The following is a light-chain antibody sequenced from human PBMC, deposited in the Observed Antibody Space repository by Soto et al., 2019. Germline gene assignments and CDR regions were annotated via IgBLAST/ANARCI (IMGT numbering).Light chain of an antibody. CDR3: QQYGSSIFT. CDR1: QSVSSSY. J-gene: IGKJ3*01. V-gene: IGKV3-20*01. CDR2: GAS. Sequence: EIVLTQSPGTLSLSPGEGATLSCRASQSVSSSYIAWYQQRPGQTPSLLIYGASTRATDIPDRFSGSGSGTHFTLTISRLEPEDFAVYYCQQYGSSIFTFGPGTKVDIK.